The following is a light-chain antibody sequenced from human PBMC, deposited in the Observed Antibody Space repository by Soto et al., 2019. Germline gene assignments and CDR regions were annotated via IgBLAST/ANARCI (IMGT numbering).Light chain of an antibody. CDR2: AVS. Sequence: QSALTQPASVSGSPGQSITISCTGTSSDIGRYDLVSWYQQHPGKAPKFMIYAVSNRPSAVSNRFSGSKSGNTASLTISGLQPEDEADYYCSSYTSSSTLVFGGGTKLTVL. V-gene: IGLV2-14*02. CDR3: SSYTSSSTLV. CDR1: SSDIGRYDL. J-gene: IGLJ3*02.